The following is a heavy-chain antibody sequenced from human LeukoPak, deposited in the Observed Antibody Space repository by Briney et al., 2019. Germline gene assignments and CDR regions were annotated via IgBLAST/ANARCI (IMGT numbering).Heavy chain of an antibody. CDR1: GGSISSYY. D-gene: IGHD3-10*01. Sequence: SETLSLTCTVSGGSISSYYWSWLRQPPGKGLEWRGYIYYSGSTNYNTSLKSRATTTVETSKNQFSLKLKSVTAADTAVKYWARGGYYGSGNDFRFDPWGQGTLVTVSS. J-gene: IGHJ5*02. CDR2: IYYSGST. V-gene: IGHV4-59*01. CDR3: ARGGYYGSGNDFRFDP.